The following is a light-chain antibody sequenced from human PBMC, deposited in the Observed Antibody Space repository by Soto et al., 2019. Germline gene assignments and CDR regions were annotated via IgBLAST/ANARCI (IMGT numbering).Light chain of an antibody. V-gene: IGLV3-21*02. Sequence: SSELTQPPSVSVAPGQTATITCGGDNIGGQSVHWYQQKPGQAPVLVLYDDRDRPSGIPERISGSNSGNTATLNISRVEGGDEADYYCQVWDPSSNEGVFGGGTKLTVL. CDR1: NIGGQS. J-gene: IGLJ3*02. CDR3: QVWDPSSNEGV. CDR2: DDR.